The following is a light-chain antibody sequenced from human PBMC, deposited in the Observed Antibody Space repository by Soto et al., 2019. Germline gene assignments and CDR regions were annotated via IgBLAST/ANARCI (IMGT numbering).Light chain of an antibody. CDR2: GNT. Sequence: QSVLTQPPSVSGAPGQRVTISCTGSRSNIGADYDVHWYQQLPGPAPKLLVYGNTNRPSGVPDRFSASKSGTSASLAITGLQADDEADYHCQYNDMSRLYVFGSGTKLTVL. CDR1: RSNIGADYD. CDR3: QYNDMSRLYV. J-gene: IGLJ1*01. V-gene: IGLV1-40*01.